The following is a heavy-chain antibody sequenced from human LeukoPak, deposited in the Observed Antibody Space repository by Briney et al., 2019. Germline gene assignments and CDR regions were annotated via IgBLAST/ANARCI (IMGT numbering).Heavy chain of an antibody. D-gene: IGHD2-2*01. V-gene: IGHV1-46*01. CDR1: GYTFTGYY. CDR3: ARADIVVVPAASPDRYYYYYMDV. CDR2: INPIGGRT. Sequence: GSSVKVSCKASGYTFTGYYMHWLRPAPGQGLEWVGIINPIGGRTSFPQKFQGRVTLTRDMSTSTVYMELSSLRSEDTAVYYCARADIVVVPAASPDRYYYYYMDVWGKGTTVTVSS. J-gene: IGHJ6*03.